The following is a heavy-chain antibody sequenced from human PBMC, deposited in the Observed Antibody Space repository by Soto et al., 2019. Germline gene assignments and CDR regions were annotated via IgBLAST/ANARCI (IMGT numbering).Heavy chain of an antibody. CDR2: ISAYNGNT. Sequence: ASVKVSCKASGYTFTSYGISWVRQAPGQGLEWMGWISAYNGNTNYAQKLQGRVTMTTDTSTSTAYMELRSLRSDDTAVYYCARDSSGRPTTYWVYWGQGTLVTVSS. J-gene: IGHJ4*02. V-gene: IGHV1-18*01. CDR3: ARDSSGRPTTYWVY. D-gene: IGHD4-17*01. CDR1: GYTFTSYG.